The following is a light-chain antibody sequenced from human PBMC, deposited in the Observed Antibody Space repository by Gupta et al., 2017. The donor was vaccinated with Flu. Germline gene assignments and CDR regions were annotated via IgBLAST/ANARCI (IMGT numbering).Light chain of an antibody. CDR3: QQDARSVT. Sequence: PDTQSLSPGERATLSCTASQNINNKYLDWYQQKPGQAPRIHIYGASSRATNVPDRVSGSGSGTDFTLTSKGLEGEEFEVCYWQQDARSVTFGGGTKVEIK. CDR1: QNINNKY. V-gene: IGKV3-20*01. J-gene: IGKJ4*01. CDR2: GAS.